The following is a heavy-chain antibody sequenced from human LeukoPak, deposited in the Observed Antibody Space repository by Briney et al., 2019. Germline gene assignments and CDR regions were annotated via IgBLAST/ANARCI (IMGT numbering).Heavy chain of an antibody. CDR3: ARKNSYGPGGMDV. J-gene: IGHJ6*02. CDR1: GFTFSSYG. CDR2: IWYDGSNK. Sequence: GRSLRLSCAASGFTFSSYGMHWVRQAPGKGLEWVAVIWYDGSNKYYADSVKGRFTISRDNSKNTLYLQMNSLRAEDTAVYYSARKNSYGPGGMDVWGQGTTVTVSS. V-gene: IGHV3-33*01. D-gene: IGHD5-18*01.